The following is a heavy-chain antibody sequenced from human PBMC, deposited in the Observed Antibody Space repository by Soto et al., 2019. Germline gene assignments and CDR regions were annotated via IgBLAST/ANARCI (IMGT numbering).Heavy chain of an antibody. CDR2: ISGSGGST. CDR3: AKDEVGAVYYYYYGMDV. Sequence: EVQLLESGGGLVQPGGSLRLSCAASGFTFSSYAMSWVRQAPGKGLEWVSAISGSGGSTYYADSVKGRFTISRDNSKNTLYLQMNSLRAKYTAVYYCAKDEVGAVYYYYYGMDVWGQGTTVTVSS. V-gene: IGHV3-23*01. D-gene: IGHD1-26*01. J-gene: IGHJ6*02. CDR1: GFTFSSYA.